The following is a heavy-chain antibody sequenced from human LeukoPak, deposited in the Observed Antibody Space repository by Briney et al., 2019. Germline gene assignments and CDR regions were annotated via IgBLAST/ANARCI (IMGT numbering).Heavy chain of an antibody. J-gene: IGHJ4*02. CDR1: GFTFTTYW. D-gene: IGHD3-10*01. Sequence: GASLRLSCAASGFTFTTYWMHWVRQAPGQGLVWVSRINSDGSTTNYADSVKGRFTVSRDNAQNTLYLQMSSLRAEDTAVYYCARAGNYYFEYWGQGALVTVSS. CDR3: ARAGNYYFEY. CDR2: INSDGSTT. V-gene: IGHV3-74*01.